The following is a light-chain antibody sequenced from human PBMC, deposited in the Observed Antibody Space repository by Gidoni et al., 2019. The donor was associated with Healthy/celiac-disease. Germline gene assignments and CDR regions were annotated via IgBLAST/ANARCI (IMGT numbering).Light chain of an antibody. J-gene: IGLJ3*02. V-gene: IGLV1-36*01. CDR1: SSNIGNNA. CDR2: YDD. Sequence: QSVLTQPPSVSEAPRQRVTISCSGSSSNIGNNAVNWYKQLPGKAPKLLIYYDDLLPPGVSDRFSGSKSGTSASLAISGLQSEDEADYYCAAWDDSLNGPVFGGGTKLTVL. CDR3: AAWDDSLNGPV.